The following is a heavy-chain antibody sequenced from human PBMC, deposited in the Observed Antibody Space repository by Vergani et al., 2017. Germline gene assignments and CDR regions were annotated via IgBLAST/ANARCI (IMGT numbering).Heavy chain of an antibody. CDR1: GGSISSYY. CDR2: IYYSGST. D-gene: IGHD3-10*01. J-gene: IGHJ6*03. V-gene: IGHV4-59*01. Sequence: QVQLQESGPGLVKPSETLSLTCTVSGGSISSYYWSWIRQPPGKGLEWIGYIYYSGSTNYTPSLKGRVTISVDTSKNQFSLKLSSVTAADTAVYYWARGXGSGSYYSLVGTVLSGQRYYYYYMDVWGKGTTVTVSS. CDR3: ARGXGSGSYYSLVGTVLSGQRYYYYYMDV.